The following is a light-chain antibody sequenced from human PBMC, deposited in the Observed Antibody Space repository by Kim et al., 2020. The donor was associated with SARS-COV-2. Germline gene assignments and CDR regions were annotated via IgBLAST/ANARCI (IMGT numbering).Light chain of an antibody. CDR3: KQANNFPPT. CDR2: AAS. J-gene: IGKJ5*01. V-gene: IGKV1-12*01. CDR1: QSINTW. Sequence: DIQMTQSPSSVSASVGDRVTITCRASQSINTWLAWYQQQPGKAPKLLIYAASSLQSGVPSRFSGSGSGTDFTLTISSLQPEDFATYYCKQANNFPPTFGQGTRLEIK.